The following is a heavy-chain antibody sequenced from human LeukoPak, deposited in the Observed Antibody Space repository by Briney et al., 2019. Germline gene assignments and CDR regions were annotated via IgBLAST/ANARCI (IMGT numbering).Heavy chain of an antibody. V-gene: IGHV4-34*01. CDR2: INHSGST. D-gene: IGHD3-16*02. J-gene: IGHJ3*02. Sequence: SETLSLTCAVYGGSFSGYYWSWIRQPPGKGLEWIGEINHSGSTNYNPSLKSRVTISVDTSKNQFSLRLSSVTAADTAVYYCARNWVIDPTYAFDIWGQGTMVTVSS. CDR1: GGSFSGYY. CDR3: ARNWVIDPTYAFDI.